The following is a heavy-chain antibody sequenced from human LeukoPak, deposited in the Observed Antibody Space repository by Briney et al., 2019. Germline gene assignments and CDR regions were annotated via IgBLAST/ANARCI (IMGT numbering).Heavy chain of an antibody. CDR1: GYTFTSYA. V-gene: IGHV7-4-1*02. CDR2: INTNTGNP. D-gene: IGHD2-21*02. CDR3: ARAYCGGDCYFGGSYSDY. Sequence: ASVKVSCKASGYTFTSYAMNWVRQAPGQGLEWMGWINTNTGNPTYAQGFTGRFVFSLDTSVSTAYLQISSLKAEDTAVYYCARAYCGGDCYFGGSYSDYWGQGTLVTVSS. J-gene: IGHJ4*02.